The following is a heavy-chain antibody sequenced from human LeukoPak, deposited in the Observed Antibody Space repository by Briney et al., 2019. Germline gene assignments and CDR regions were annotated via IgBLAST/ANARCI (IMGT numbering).Heavy chain of an antibody. D-gene: IGHD2-15*01. CDR3: ARGATDAIVVPVS. V-gene: IGHV3-66*01. J-gene: IGHJ5*02. CDR2: IYGDGRT. Sequence: GGSLRLSCVVSGFNLSSNQMSWVRQAPGKGLEWVSVIYGDGRTYYADTVKGRFTISRDNSKNTLYLQMNSLRAEDMAVNYCARGATDAIVVPVSWGQGTLVTVSS. CDR1: GFNLSSNQ.